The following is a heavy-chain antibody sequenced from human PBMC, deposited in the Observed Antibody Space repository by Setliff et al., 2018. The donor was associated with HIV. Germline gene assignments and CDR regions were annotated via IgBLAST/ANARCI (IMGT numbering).Heavy chain of an antibody. J-gene: IGHJ3*02. CDR1: GVSINSCY. CDR3: ARGKTPPYGIVVEDDAFDT. D-gene: IGHD3-22*01. V-gene: IGHV4-4*07. CDR2: IYSSGST. Sequence: PSETLSLTCTVSGVSINSCYWSWIRQPAGKGLEWIGRIYSSGSTNYNPSLKSRITMSVDMSKNQISLKLRSVTDADTAVYYCARGKTPPYGIVVEDDAFDTWGQGTRVTV.